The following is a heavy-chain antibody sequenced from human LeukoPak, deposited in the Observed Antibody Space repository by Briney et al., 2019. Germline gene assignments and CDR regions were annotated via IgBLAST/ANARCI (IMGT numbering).Heavy chain of an antibody. Sequence: ASVKVSCKASGYTFTGYYMHWVRQAPGQGLEWMGWINPNSGGTNFAQKFQGRVTVTRDTSISTAYMELSRLRSDDTAVYYCARGEYSSGWYVDYWGQGTLVTVSS. CDR1: GYTFTGYY. CDR2: INPNSGGT. V-gene: IGHV1-2*02. D-gene: IGHD6-19*01. CDR3: ARGEYSSGWYVDY. J-gene: IGHJ4*02.